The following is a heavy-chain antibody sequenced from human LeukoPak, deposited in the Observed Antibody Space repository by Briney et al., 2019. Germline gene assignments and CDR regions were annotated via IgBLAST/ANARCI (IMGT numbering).Heavy chain of an antibody. J-gene: IGHJ4*02. V-gene: IGHV3-48*02. CDR2: ISSSSSTI. Sequence: GGSLRLSCAASGFTFSSYSMNWVRQAPGKGLEWVSYISSSSSTIYYADSVKGRFTISRDNAKNSLYLQMNSLGDEDTAVYYCARKGTLYSSGWYYFDYWGQGTLVTVSS. D-gene: IGHD6-19*01. CDR3: ARKGTLYSSGWYYFDY. CDR1: GFTFSSYS.